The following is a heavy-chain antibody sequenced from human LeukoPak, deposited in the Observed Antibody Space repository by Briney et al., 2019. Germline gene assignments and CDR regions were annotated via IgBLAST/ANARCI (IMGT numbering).Heavy chain of an antibody. CDR3: ARGHYYDSSGYTDY. CDR1: GYTFTGYY. V-gene: IGHV1-2*06. D-gene: IGHD3-22*01. J-gene: IGHJ4*02. CDR2: INPNSGGT. Sequence: ASVKVSCKASGYTFTGYYMHWVRQAPGQGLEWMGRINPNSGGTNYAQKFQGRFTMTRDTSISTAYMELSRLRSDDTAVYYCARGHYYDSSGYTDYWGQGTLVTVSS.